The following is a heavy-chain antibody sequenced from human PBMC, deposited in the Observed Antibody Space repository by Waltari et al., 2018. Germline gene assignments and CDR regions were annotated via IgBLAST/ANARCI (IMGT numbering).Heavy chain of an antibody. CDR2: IYYSGST. CDR1: GGSIISYY. Sequence: QVQLQESGPGLVKPSETLSLTCTVSGGSIISYYWSWIRQPPGKGLEWIGYIYYSGSTNYNPSLKSRVTISVDTSKKQFSLKLSSVTAADTAVYYCARESSGWLYYFDYWGQGTLVTVSS. D-gene: IGHD6-19*01. J-gene: IGHJ4*02. CDR3: ARESSGWLYYFDY. V-gene: IGHV4-59*01.